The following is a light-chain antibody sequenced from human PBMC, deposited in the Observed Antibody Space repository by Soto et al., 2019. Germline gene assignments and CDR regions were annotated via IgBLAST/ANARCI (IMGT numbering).Light chain of an antibody. J-gene: IGKJ4*01. CDR2: GAS. CDR1: QSVSSN. Sequence: EIVMTQSPATLSVSAGERATLSVRASQSVSSNLAWYQQKPGQAPRLLIYGASNRATGIPVRFSGSGSGTDFTLTINSLEPEDFAVYFCHQRAGWPPTFGGGTKVDIK. V-gene: IGKV3-11*01. CDR3: HQRAGWPPT.